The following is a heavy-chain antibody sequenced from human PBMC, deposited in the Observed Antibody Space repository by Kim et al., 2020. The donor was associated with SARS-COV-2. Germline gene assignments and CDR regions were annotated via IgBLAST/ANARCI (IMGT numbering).Heavy chain of an antibody. D-gene: IGHD3-10*01. CDR3: AKGYYGSIDY. CDR1: GFTFSIYT. V-gene: IGHV3-23*01. Sequence: GGSLRLFCAASGFTFSIYTMNWVRQAPGKGLEWVSAIVGGGGSTYFADSVKGRFTISRDNSKNTLYLQMNSLRAEDTAVYYCAKGYYGSIDYWGQGTLVTVSS. J-gene: IGHJ4*02. CDR2: IVGGGGST.